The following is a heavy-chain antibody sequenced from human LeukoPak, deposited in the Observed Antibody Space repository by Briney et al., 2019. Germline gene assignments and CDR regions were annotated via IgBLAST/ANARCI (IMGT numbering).Heavy chain of an antibody. J-gene: IGHJ4*02. V-gene: IGHV4-39*01. CDR3: ARYYYDSSGSFDY. CDR2: INYSGST. D-gene: IGHD3-22*01. CDR1: GGSISSSNYY. Sequence: PSETLSLTCTDSGGSISSSNYYWGWIRQSPGKGLVYVGSINYSGSTYYNPSLKSRVTISVDTSENQFSLKLNSVTAADTAVYYCARYYYDSSGSFDYWGQGTLVTVSS.